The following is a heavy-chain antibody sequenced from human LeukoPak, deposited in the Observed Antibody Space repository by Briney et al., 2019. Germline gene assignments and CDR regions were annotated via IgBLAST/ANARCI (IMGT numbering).Heavy chain of an antibody. J-gene: IGHJ4*02. V-gene: IGHV1-2*02. CDR3: ARGVVVAATRSFDY. Sequence: GASVKVSCKASGYTFTGYYMHWVRQAPGQGLEWMGWINPNSGGTNYAQKFQGRVTMTRDTSISTAYMDLSRLRSDDTAVYYCARGVVVAATRSFDYWGQGTLVTVSS. D-gene: IGHD2-15*01. CDR2: INPNSGGT. CDR1: GYTFTGYY.